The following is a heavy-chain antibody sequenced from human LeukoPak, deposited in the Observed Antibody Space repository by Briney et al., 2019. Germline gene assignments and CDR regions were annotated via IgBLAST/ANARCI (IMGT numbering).Heavy chain of an antibody. CDR1: GGSISSTGYY. CDR3: ARNSAVATSRSWFDP. J-gene: IGHJ5*02. Sequence: SETLSLTCTVSGGSISSTGYYWGWIRQPPGKGLEWIGSMYYTGGTYYNPSLKSRVTISVDTSKNQVSLKLTAVTAADTAVYYCARNSAVATSRSWFDPWGQGTLVTASS. V-gene: IGHV4-39*01. CDR2: MYYTGGT. D-gene: IGHD6-19*01.